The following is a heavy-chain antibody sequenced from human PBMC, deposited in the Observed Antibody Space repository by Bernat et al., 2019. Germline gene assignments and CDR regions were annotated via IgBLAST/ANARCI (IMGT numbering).Heavy chain of an antibody. CDR2: ISYDGSNK. Sequence: QVQLVESGGGVVQPGRSLRLSCAASGFTFSSHAMHWVRQAPGKGLEWVAVISYDGSNKYYADSVKGRFTISRDNSKNTLYLQMNSLRAEDTAVYYCARDRMATTTLGDAFDIWGQGTMVTVSS. CDR1: GFTFSSHA. V-gene: IGHV3-30*01. CDR3: ARDRMATTTLGDAFDI. D-gene: IGHD5-12*01. J-gene: IGHJ3*02.